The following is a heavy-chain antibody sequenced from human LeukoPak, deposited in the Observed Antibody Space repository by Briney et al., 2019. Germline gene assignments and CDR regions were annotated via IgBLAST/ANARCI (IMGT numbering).Heavy chain of an antibody. V-gene: IGHV3-30-3*01. D-gene: IGHD3-10*01. CDR2: ISYDGSNK. Sequence: GGSLRLSCAASGFTFSSYAMHWVRQAPGKGLGWVAVISYDGSNKYYADSVKGRFTISRDNSKNTLYLQMKSLRAEDTAVYYCARDSTVRGVIIPMDVWGQGTTVTVSS. CDR3: ARDSTVRGVIIPMDV. J-gene: IGHJ6*02. CDR1: GFTFSSYA.